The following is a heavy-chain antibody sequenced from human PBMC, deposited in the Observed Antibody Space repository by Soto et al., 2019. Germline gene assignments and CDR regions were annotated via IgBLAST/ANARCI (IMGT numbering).Heavy chain of an antibody. J-gene: IGHJ6*02. Sequence: SETLSLTCAVYGGTFSACCGSWIRQPPGKRLEWIGEINHSGSTNYNPSLKSRVTISVDTSKNQFPLKLSSVTAADTAVYYCARELIVGGGYYGSGSYRYYYYYYGMDVWGQWSTVT. CDR1: GGTFSACC. V-gene: IGHV4-34*01. CDR3: ARELIVGGGYYGSGSYRYYYYYYGMDV. D-gene: IGHD3-10*01. CDR2: INHSGST.